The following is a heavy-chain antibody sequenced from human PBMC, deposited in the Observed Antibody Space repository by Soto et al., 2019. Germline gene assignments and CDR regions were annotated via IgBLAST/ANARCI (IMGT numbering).Heavy chain of an antibody. CDR1: GFIFSDFA. Sequence: GSLRLSCAASGFIFSDFAMSWVRQVPGKGLEWVSGLGGSNSDTHYAASVEGRFTVSRDNSKSMLFLQMKSLRVEDTAVYYCAKDKVDHNSVWDPFEIWGQGTLVTVSS. CDR3: AKDKVDHNSVWDPFEI. J-gene: IGHJ1*01. D-gene: IGHD1-26*01. V-gene: IGHV3-23*01. CDR2: LGGSNSDT.